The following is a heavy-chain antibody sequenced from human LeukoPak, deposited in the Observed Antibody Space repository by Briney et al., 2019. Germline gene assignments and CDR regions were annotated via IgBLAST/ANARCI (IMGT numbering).Heavy chain of an antibody. J-gene: IGHJ3*02. Sequence: GGSLRLSCAASGFTVSSNYMSWVRQAPGKGLEWVSALYSGGNTYYADSVKGRFTISRDSSENTLYLEMNSLRVEDTAVYYCARGLIWGQGTMVTVSS. V-gene: IGHV3-53*01. CDR1: GFTVSSNY. CDR3: ARGLI. CDR2: LYSGGNT. D-gene: IGHD4-11*01.